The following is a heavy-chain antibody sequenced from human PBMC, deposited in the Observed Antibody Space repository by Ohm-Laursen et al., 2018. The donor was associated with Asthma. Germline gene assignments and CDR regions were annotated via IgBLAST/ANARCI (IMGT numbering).Heavy chain of an antibody. Sequence: SVKVSCKSLGGILGTSVIGWVRQAPGQGLEWLGGINSVFGTSTYAQKFHDRFTITADESTSTVYMTLSSLTSEDTAVYYCARKAGSCITSNCYSLDFWGQGTLVTVSS. V-gene: IGHV1-69*13. J-gene: IGHJ4*02. CDR3: ARKAGSCITSNCYSLDF. D-gene: IGHD2-15*01. CDR1: GGILGTSV. CDR2: INSVFGTS.